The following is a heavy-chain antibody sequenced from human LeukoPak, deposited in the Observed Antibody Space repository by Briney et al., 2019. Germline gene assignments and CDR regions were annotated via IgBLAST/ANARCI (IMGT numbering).Heavy chain of an antibody. J-gene: IGHJ5*02. CDR2: ISSSSSYI. V-gene: IGHV3-21*01. CDR3: ARPSRYYDSSGYYYGFDP. CDR1: GFTFSSYS. Sequence: GGSLRLSCAASGFTFSSYSMNWVRQAPGKGLEWVSSISSSSSYIYYADSVKGRFTISRDNAKNSLYLQMNSLRAEDTAVYYCARPSRYYDSSGYYYGFDPWGQGTLVTVSS. D-gene: IGHD3-22*01.